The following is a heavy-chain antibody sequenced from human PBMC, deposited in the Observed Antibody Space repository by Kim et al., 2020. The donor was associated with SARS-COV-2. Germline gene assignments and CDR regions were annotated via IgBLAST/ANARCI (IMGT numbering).Heavy chain of an antibody. D-gene: IGHD1-26*01. CDR1: GYIFTNYW. CDR3: ARSHWELLANDF. CDR2: IYPGDSDT. J-gene: IGHJ4*02. V-gene: IGHV5-51*01. Sequence: GESLKISCKASGYIFTNYWIGWVRQMSGKGLEWMGIIYPGDSDTRYSPSFQGQVTISADKSISTAYLQWSSLKASDTAIYYCARSHWELLANDFWGQGTLVTVSS.